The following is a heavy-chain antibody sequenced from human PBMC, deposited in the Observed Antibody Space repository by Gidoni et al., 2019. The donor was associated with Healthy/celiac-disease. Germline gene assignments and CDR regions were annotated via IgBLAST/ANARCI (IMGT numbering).Heavy chain of an antibody. CDR1: GFTFSSYA. Sequence: EVQLLESGGGLVQPGGSLRLSCAASGFTFSSYAMSWVRQAPGKGMEWVSAISGSGGSTYYADSVKGRFTISRDNSKNTLYLQMNSLRAEDTAVYYCAKGYSSGGKREGVDYWGQGTLVTVSS. CDR3: AKGYSSGGKREGVDY. V-gene: IGHV3-23*01. CDR2: ISGSGGST. J-gene: IGHJ4*02. D-gene: IGHD6-19*01.